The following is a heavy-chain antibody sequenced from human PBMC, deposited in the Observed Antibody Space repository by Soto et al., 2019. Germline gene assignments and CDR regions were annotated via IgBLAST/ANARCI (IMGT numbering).Heavy chain of an antibody. D-gene: IGHD2-21*02. CDR3: ARHKGCDPDYFDY. V-gene: IGHV3-33*01. J-gene: IGHJ4*02. CDR2: IWYDGSNK. Sequence: QVQLVESGGGVVQPGMSLRLSCAASGFTFSNYGMHWVRQAPGKGLEWVAVIWYDGSNKYYADSVKGRFTISRDNSKNTLYLQMNTLRAEDTAVYYCARHKGCDPDYFDYWGQGTLVAVSS. CDR1: GFTFSNYG.